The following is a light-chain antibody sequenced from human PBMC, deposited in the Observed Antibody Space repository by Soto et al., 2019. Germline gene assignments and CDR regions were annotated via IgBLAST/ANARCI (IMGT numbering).Light chain of an antibody. J-gene: IGKJ5*01. Sequence: DIQMTQSPSTLSASAGDRVTITCRASQSISTWLAWYQQKPGKAPKLLIYGASSLASGVPSRFSGSGSGTEFTLTISSLQPEDFATYYCQQQGQWPITFGQGTRLEIK. CDR2: GAS. V-gene: IGKV1-5*01. CDR3: QQQGQWPIT. CDR1: QSISTW.